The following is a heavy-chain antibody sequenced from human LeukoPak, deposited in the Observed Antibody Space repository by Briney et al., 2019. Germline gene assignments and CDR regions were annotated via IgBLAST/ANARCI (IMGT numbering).Heavy chain of an antibody. CDR3: ARRRPLGYCSGGSCYWFDP. CDR2: MNPNSGNT. V-gene: IGHV1-8*01. J-gene: IGHJ5*02. D-gene: IGHD2-15*01. CDR1: GYTFTSYD. Sequence: ASVKVSCKASGYTFTSYDINWVRQAAGQGLEWMGWMNPNSGNTGYAQKFQGRVTKTRNTSISTAYMELSSLRSEDTAVYYCARRRPLGYCSGGSCYWFDPWGQGTLVTVSS.